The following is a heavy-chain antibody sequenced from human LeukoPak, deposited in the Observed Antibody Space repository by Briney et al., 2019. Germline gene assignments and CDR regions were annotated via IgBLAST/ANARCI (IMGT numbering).Heavy chain of an antibody. CDR2: LSSSGGST. CDR3: AKDFTSYSSSRPVNWFDP. D-gene: IGHD6-13*01. J-gene: IGHJ5*02. V-gene: IGHV3-23*01. Sequence: PGGSLRLSCAASGFTFSSSAMSWVRQAPGRGLEWVSTLSSSGGSTYYADSVRGRFTISRDNSKNTLYLQMNSLRAEDTAVYYCAKDFTSYSSSRPVNWFDPWGQGTLVTVSS. CDR1: GFTFSSSA.